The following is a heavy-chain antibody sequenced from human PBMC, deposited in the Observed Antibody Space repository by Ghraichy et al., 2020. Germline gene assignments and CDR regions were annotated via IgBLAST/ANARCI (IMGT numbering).Heavy chain of an antibody. J-gene: IGHJ6*02. CDR3: ATEVSLPGYTYGRPLYGMDV. CDR2: IISNSRYR. V-gene: IGHV3-21*01. Sequence: GESLNISCAASGFPFSSFSMNWVRQAPGKGLEWVSSIISNSRYRYDADSVKGRFTISRDNGKNSLYLQMSSLRAEDTAIYYCATEVSLPGYTYGRPLYGMDVWGQGTTVTVSS. D-gene: IGHD3-16*01. CDR1: GFPFSSFS.